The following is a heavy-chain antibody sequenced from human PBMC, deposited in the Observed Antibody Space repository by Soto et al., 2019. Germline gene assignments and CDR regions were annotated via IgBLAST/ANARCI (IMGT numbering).Heavy chain of an antibody. J-gene: IGHJ3*02. CDR1: GDSISGYY. CDR3: ARHGALYGADDLYI. D-gene: IGHD4-17*01. Sequence: QVQLQESCPGLVKSSETLSLTCPVSGDSISGYYWSWIRQPPGKGLEWIGQIYYIWSTNYNPSLKSRVTISVDTSNNHFSLKMTSVTAADTALYYCARHGALYGADDLYIWGQGTMVSGSS. CDR2: IYYIWST. V-gene: IGHV4-59*08.